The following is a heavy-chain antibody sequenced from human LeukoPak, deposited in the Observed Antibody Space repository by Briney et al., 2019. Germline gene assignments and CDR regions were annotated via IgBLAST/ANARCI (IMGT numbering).Heavy chain of an antibody. Sequence: PGGSLKLSCAASGFTFSSYWMHWVRQAPGKGLVWVSRINSDGSSTSYADSVKGRFTISRDNAKNTLYLQMNSLRAEDTAVYYCARDRRWRSVVGANHDAFDIWGQGTMVTVSS. V-gene: IGHV3-74*01. D-gene: IGHD1-26*01. CDR3: ARDRRWRSVVGANHDAFDI. J-gene: IGHJ3*02. CDR1: GFTFSSYW. CDR2: INSDGSST.